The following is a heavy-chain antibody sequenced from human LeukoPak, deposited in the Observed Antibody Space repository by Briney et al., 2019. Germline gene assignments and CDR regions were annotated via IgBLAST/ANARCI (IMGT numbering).Heavy chain of an antibody. Sequence: PGGSLRLSCAASGFTFSSYAMSWVRQAPGKGLEWVSGISGSGDSTYYADSVKGRFTISRDNSRNTLYLQMNSLRAEDAAVYYCAKSSYRDYYLDFDCWGQGTLVTVSS. CDR1: GFTFSSYA. D-gene: IGHD4-17*01. CDR2: ISGSGDST. CDR3: AKSSYRDYYLDFDC. V-gene: IGHV3-23*01. J-gene: IGHJ4*02.